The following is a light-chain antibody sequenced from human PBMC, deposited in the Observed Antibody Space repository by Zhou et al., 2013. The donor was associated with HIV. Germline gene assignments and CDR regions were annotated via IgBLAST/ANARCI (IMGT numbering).Light chain of an antibody. Sequence: VMTQSPATLSVSPGERATLSCRASQSVNNDLAWYQQQPGQAPRLLIYGTSTRAAGIPAKFSGSGFGTEFTLTISSLQSEDFAVYYCQQYYNWPELTFGGGTKVE. V-gene: IGKV3-15*01. CDR1: QSVNND. CDR3: QQYYNWPELT. J-gene: IGKJ4*01. CDR2: GTS.